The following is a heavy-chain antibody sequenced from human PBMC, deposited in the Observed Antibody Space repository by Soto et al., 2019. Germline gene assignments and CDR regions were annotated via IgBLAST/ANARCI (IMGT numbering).Heavy chain of an antibody. CDR2: IYASGRT. CDR1: GVSITPYF. Sequence: PSETLSLTCTVSGVSITPYFWSWIRQPAGEAPEWLGHIYASGRTPYNPSLKSRVTMFVSQTQVSLRLTSVTAADTAVYYCARHFDVDPSLDHYYFDLWGRGALVTVS. V-gene: IGHV4-4*07. CDR3: ARHFDVDPSLDHYYFDL. J-gene: IGHJ2*01. D-gene: IGHD3-9*01.